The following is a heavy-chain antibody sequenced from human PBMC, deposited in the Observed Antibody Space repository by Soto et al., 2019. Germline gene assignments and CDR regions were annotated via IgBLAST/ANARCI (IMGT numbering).Heavy chain of an antibody. D-gene: IGHD5-18*01. V-gene: IGHV3-48*03. J-gene: IGHJ4*02. CDR2: ISSSGSTI. CDR1: GFTFSSYA. CDR3: ARGIGYSYGSIFDY. Sequence: PGGSLRLSCAASGFTFSSYAMHWVRQAPGKGLEWVSYISSSGSTIYYADSVKGRFTISRDNAKNSLYLQMNSLRAEDTAVYYCARGIGYSYGSIFDYWGQGTLVTVSS.